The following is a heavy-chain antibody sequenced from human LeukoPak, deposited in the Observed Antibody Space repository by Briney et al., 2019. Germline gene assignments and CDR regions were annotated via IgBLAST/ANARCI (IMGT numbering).Heavy chain of an antibody. J-gene: IGHJ6*03. CDR1: GFTISSYG. CDR3: AKEDRSTSLLYYYYYMDV. D-gene: IGHD6-13*01. CDR2: ISYDGSNK. V-gene: IGHV3-30*18. Sequence: GGSLRLSCAASGFTISSYGMHWVRQAPGKGLEWVAVISYDGSNKYYADSVKGRFTISRDNSKNTLYLQMNSLRAEDTAVYCCAKEDRSTSLLYYYYYMDVWGKGTTVTVSS.